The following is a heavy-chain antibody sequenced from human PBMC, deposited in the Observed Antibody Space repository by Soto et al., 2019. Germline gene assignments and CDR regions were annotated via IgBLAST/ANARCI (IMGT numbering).Heavy chain of an antibody. CDR1: GYSFTSYW. Sequence: GESLKISCKGSGYSFTSYWISWVRQMPGKGLEWMGRIDPSDSYTNYSPSFQGHVTISADKSISTAYLQWSSLKASDTAMYYCARSGKIFGVVKWFDPWGQGTLVTVSS. CDR3: ARSGKIFGVVKWFDP. J-gene: IGHJ5*01. V-gene: IGHV5-10-1*01. CDR2: IDPSDSYT. D-gene: IGHD3-3*01.